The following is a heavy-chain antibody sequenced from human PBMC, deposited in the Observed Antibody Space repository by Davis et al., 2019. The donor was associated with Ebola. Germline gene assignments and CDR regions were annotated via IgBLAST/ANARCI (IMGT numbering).Heavy chain of an antibody. J-gene: IGHJ6*02. V-gene: IGHV5-51*01. D-gene: IGHD3-3*01. CDR1: GYSFTSYW. CDR2: IYPGDSDT. Sequence: PGGSLRFSCKGSGYSFTSYWIGWVRQMPGKGLEWMGLIYPGDSDTRYSPSFQGQVTISADKSISTAYLQWSSLKASDTAMYYCARFGGLETAGDYYYYGMDVWGQGTTVTVSS. CDR3: ARFGGLETAGDYYYYGMDV.